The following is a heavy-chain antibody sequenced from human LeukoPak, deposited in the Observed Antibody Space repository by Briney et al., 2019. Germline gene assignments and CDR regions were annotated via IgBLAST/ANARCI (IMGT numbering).Heavy chain of an antibody. CDR3: ARAPSKRPFGALTWGI. V-gene: IGHV1-69*13. J-gene: IGHJ3*02. CDR1: GGTFCSYA. D-gene: IGHD1-26*01. Sequence: ASVKVSCKASGGTFCSYAISWVRQAPGQGLEWMGGIIPIFGTANYAQKFQGRVTITADESTSTAYMELSSLRSEDTAVYYCARAPSKRPFGALTWGIWGQGTMVTVSS. CDR2: IIPIFGTA.